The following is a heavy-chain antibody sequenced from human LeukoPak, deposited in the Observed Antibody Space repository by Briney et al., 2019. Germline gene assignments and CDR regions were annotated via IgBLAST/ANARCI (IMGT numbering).Heavy chain of an antibody. CDR1: GFTFGRSA. CDR2: VTGSGSDT. D-gene: IGHD6-6*01. V-gene: IGHV3-23*01. CDR3: AKDIRPLIPGYFDL. J-gene: IGHJ2*01. Sequence: GGSLRLSCAASGFTFGRSAMSWVRQAPGKGLEWVSTVTGSGSDTYYADSVKDRFTISRDNSKNTLYLQMNSLRAEDTAVYYCAKDIRPLIPGYFDLWGRGTLVTVSS.